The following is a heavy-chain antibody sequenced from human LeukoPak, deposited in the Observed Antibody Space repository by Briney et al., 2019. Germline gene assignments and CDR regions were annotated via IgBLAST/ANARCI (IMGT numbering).Heavy chain of an antibody. D-gene: IGHD1-26*01. CDR1: GYTFTSYY. CDR3: MLSYSASEVDY. Sequence: ASVKVSCKASGYTFTSYYMHWVRQAPGQGLEWMGIINPSGGSTSYAQKFQGRVTMTRDTSTSTVYMELSCLRSEDTAVYYCMLSYSASEVDYWGQGTLVTVSS. J-gene: IGHJ4*02. V-gene: IGHV1-46*01. CDR2: INPSGGST.